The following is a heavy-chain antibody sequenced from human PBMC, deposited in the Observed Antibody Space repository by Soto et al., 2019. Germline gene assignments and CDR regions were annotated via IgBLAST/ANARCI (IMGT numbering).Heavy chain of an antibody. CDR2: IIPILGTA. D-gene: IGHD2-2*01. V-gene: IGHV1-69*01. J-gene: IGHJ4*02. CDR3: AREGYCSRTSCPYAY. CDR1: GGTFSSYA. Sequence: QVQLVQSGAEVKKPGSSVKVSCKASGGTFSSYAISWVRQAPGQGLEWMGGIIPILGTANYAQKFQGRVTITADESTSTAYVELSSLRSEDTAVYYCAREGYCSRTSCPYAYWGQGTLVTVSS.